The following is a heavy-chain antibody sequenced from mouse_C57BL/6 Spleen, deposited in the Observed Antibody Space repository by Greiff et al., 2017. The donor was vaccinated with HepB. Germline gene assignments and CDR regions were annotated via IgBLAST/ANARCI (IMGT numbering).Heavy chain of an antibody. CDR2: IWRGGST. Sequence: VKLQESGPGLVQPSQSLSITCTVSGFSFTSYGVHWVRQSPGKGLEWLGVIWRGGSTDYNAAFMYSLSISNDNTKSQVFYKMNRLQADDTAIYYCAKKSYGSRGAMDYWGQGTSVTVSS. CDR1: GFSFTSYG. D-gene: IGHD1-1*01. V-gene: IGHV2-5*01. J-gene: IGHJ4*01. CDR3: AKKSYGSRGAMDY.